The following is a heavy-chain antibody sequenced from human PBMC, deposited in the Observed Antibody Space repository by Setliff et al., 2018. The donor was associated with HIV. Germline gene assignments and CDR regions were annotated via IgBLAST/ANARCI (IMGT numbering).Heavy chain of an antibody. CDR2: INHSGST. D-gene: IGHD6-13*01. J-gene: IGHJ6*02. CDR3: ARGGYSSSWYTYYGMDV. Sequence: SETLSLTCAIYGGSFSNYYWTWIRQPPGKGLEWIGEINHSGSTNYNPSPKSRVTISVDTSKNQFSLKLSSVTAADTAVYYCARGGYSSSWYTYYGMDVWGQGTTVTVSS. V-gene: IGHV4-34*01. CDR1: GGSFSNYY.